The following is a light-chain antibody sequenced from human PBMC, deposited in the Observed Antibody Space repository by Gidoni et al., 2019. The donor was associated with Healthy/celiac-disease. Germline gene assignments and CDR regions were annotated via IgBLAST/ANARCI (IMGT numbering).Light chain of an antibody. J-gene: IGLJ2*01. Sequence: QSAVTQPASVTGTTGQAITLSCTGTIRHVVGYTYVSWYQKHPGQAPKRMIYEISNRPTGVAKRFSGSNSGITASLTISGLQAEDEADYSCSLYTSSSTLVFGGWTKLPVL. V-gene: IGLV2-14*01. CDR3: SLYTSSSTLV. CDR1: IRHVVGYTY. CDR2: EIS.